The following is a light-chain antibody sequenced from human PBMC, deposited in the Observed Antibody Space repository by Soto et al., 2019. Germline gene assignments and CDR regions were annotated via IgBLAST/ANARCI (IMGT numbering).Light chain of an antibody. Sequence: SYELTQPPSVSVAPEKTAKITCGGNNIGSKGVQWYQQKPGQAPVKVIYYGNDRPSGIPERFSGSNSGNTATLTISRVVVGDEADYYCQVLDSSSDSYVFGTGTKVTVL. CDR1: NIGSKG. CDR2: YGN. J-gene: IGLJ1*01. CDR3: QVLDSSSDSYV. V-gene: IGLV3-21*04.